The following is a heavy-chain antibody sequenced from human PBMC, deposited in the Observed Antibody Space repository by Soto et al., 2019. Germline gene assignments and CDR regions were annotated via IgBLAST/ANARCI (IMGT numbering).Heavy chain of an antibody. J-gene: IGHJ5*02. CDR2: FYHSGTI. D-gene: IGHD6-6*01. Sequence: QLQLQESGPGLVKPSETLSLTCTVSGGSMSSGSDYWGWIRQSPGKGLEWIGTFYHSGTIYYNPSLKSRVTISVDTSKAQFSVKVTSMTAADTAVYYCARCWGSSGRYNWFDPWGQGTLVTVSS. V-gene: IGHV4-39*01. CDR3: ARCWGSSGRYNWFDP. CDR1: GGSMSSGSDY.